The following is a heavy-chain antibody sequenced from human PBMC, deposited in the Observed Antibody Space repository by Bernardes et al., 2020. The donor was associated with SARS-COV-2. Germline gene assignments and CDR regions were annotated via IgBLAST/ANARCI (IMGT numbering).Heavy chain of an antibody. J-gene: IGHJ6*02. V-gene: IGHV3-7*01. D-gene: IGHD3-3*01. CDR3: ATLMIFDGMDV. CDR1: GFTFTNYW. CDR2: IKQDGSEE. Sequence: GGSLSLSCAASGFTFTNYWMSWVRPAPGKGLEWVAKIKQDGSEEYYVDSVKGRFTISRDNAKNSMYLQMNNLRAEDTAVYYCATLMIFDGMDVWGQGTTVTVSS.